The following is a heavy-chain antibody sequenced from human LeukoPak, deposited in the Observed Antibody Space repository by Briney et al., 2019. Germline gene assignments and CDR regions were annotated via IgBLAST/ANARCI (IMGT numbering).Heavy chain of an antibody. CDR3: ATDGMYCSGGSCYER. Sequence: ASVKVSCKVSGYTLTELSMHWVRQAPGKGLEWMGGFDPEDGETIYAQKLQGRVTMTEDTSTDTAYMELSSLRSEDTAVYYCATDGMYCSGGSCYERWGQGTLVTVSS. D-gene: IGHD2-15*01. V-gene: IGHV1-24*01. J-gene: IGHJ4*02. CDR2: FDPEDGET. CDR1: GYTLTELS.